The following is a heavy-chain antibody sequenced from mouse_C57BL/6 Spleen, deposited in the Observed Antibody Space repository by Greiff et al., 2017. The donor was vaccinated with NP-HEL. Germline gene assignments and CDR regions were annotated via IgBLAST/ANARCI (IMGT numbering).Heavy chain of an antibody. Sequence: VQLQQSGPELVKPGASVKISCKASGYTFTDYYMNWVKQSHGKSLEWIGDINPNNGGTSYNQKFKGKATLTVDKSSSTAYMELRSLTSEDSAVYYCARAPGSQAIVDYWCQGTTLTVSS. V-gene: IGHV1-26*01. CDR1: GYTFTDYY. CDR2: INPNNGGT. J-gene: IGHJ2*01. CDR3: ARAPGSQAIVDY. D-gene: IGHD3-2*02.